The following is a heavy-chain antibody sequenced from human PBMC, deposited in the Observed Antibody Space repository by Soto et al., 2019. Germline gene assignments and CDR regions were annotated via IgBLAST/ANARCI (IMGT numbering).Heavy chain of an antibody. CDR3: ARDITMVRGVIISYFDY. Sequence: EVQLVESGGGLVKPGGSLRLSCAASGFTFSSYSMNWVRQAPGKGLEWVSYISSSSSTIYYADSVKGRFTISRDNAKNSLYLQMNSLRDEDTAVYYCARDITMVRGVIISYFDYWGQGTLVTVSS. CDR1: GFTFSSYS. D-gene: IGHD3-10*01. CDR2: ISSSSSTI. V-gene: IGHV3-48*02. J-gene: IGHJ4*02.